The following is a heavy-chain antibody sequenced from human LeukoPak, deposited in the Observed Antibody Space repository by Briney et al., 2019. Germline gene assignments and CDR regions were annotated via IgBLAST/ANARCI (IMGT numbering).Heavy chain of an antibody. CDR1: GFTFSSYS. CDR2: ISSSSSYI. D-gene: IGHD2-15*01. J-gene: IGHJ3*02. V-gene: IGHV3-21*01. CDR3: ARDRTYCSGGTCYDLFDI. Sequence: SGRSLRLSCAASGFTFSSYSMNWVRQAPGKGLEWVSSISSSSSYIYYADSVKGRFTISRDNAKNSLYLQMNSLRAEDTAVYYCARDRTYCSGGTCYDLFDIWGRGTMVTVSS.